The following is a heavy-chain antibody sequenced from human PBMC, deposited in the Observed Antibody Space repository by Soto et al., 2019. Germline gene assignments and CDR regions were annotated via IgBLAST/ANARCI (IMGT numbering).Heavy chain of an antibody. J-gene: IGHJ4*02. CDR2: IYDSGST. V-gene: IGHV4-30-4*01. CDR1: GGSISSGDYY. Sequence: QVQLQESGPGLVKPSQTLSLTCTIAGGSISSGDYYWSWIRQPPGKGLEWIGHIYDSGSTYNNPSPNRRVTQSIDPSENQFSLNLRSVTAADTAVYYCARGLSGDKVDSWGQGTLVTVSS. CDR3: ARGLSGDKVDS. D-gene: IGHD1-1*01.